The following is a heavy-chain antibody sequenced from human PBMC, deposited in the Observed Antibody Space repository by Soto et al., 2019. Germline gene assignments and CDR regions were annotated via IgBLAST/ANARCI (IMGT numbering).Heavy chain of an antibody. V-gene: IGHV1-69*02. D-gene: IGHD3-10*01. J-gene: IGHJ6*03. CDR2: IIPILGIA. CDR3: ASTNGSGSYYNVRYYYYYMDV. Sequence: SVKVSCKASVYTFSGYYMHWLRLAPGQGLEWMGRIIPILGIANYAQKFQGRVTITADKSTSTAYMELSSLRSEDTAVYYCASTNGSGSYYNVRYYYYYMDVWGKGTTVTVSS. CDR1: VYTFSGYY.